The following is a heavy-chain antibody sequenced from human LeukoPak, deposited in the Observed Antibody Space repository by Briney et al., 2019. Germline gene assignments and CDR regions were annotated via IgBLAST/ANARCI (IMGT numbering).Heavy chain of an antibody. CDR2: ISSSSSTI. CDR1: GFTFSSYS. CDR3: ARAQLPDFWSGYSNFDY. D-gene: IGHD3-3*01. V-gene: IGHV3-48*01. J-gene: IGHJ4*02. Sequence: GGSLRLSCAASGFTFSSYSMNWVRQAPGKGLEWVSYISSSSSTIYYADSVKGRFTISRDNAKNSLYLQMNSLRAEDTAVYYCARAQLPDFWSGYSNFDYWGQGTLVTVSS.